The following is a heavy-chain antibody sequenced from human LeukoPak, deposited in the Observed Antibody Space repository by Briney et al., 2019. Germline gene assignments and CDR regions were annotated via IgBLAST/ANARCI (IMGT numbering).Heavy chain of an antibody. CDR3: ARDKWLGGHDAFYI. CDR1: GYTFTDYY. J-gene: IGHJ3*02. Sequence: AASVKVSCKASGYTFTDYYMHWVRQAPGPGLEWMGWISPNSHGINYAQKFQGRGTMTSATSISTAYMELTSLRSDDTVFYYCARDKWLGGHDAFYIWGGGTTVSASS. V-gene: IGHV1-2*02. D-gene: IGHD6-19*01. CDR2: ISPNSHGI.